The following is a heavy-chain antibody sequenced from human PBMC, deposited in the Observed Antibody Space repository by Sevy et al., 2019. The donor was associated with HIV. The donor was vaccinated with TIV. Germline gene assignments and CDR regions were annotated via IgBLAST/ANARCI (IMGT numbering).Heavy chain of an antibody. CDR1: GYTFTDYY. CDR3: AKLLIVVDDGFDV. CDR2: INPNTGAI. J-gene: IGHJ3*01. Sequence: ASVKVSCKASGYTFTDYYLHWLRQAPGQGLEWMGWINPNTGAINYAQKFKGRVTMTRDTSMSTAFMDLTRLRSDDTAVYYCAKLLIVVDDGFDVWGQGTMVTVSS. D-gene: IGHD3-22*01. V-gene: IGHV1-2*02.